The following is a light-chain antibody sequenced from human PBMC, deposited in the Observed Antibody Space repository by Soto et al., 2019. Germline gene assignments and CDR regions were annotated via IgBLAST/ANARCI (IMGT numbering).Light chain of an antibody. CDR3: QQYGS. V-gene: IGKV3-20*01. CDR2: NAA. Sequence: EIVLTQSPATLSLSPGERATLSCRATQSVISSTYGAWYQQKPGQAPRLLIYNAATSATGIRDRFSGGASGTEFTLTFSRLEPDDFEEYLCQQYGSFGQGTKVEIK. J-gene: IGKJ2*01. CDR1: QSVISSTY.